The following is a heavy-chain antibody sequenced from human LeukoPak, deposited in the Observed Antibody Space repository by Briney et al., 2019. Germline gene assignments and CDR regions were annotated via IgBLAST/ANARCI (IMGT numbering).Heavy chain of an antibody. J-gene: IGHJ5*02. V-gene: IGHV4-34*01. CDR3: ARARTFRIPLVYYWLDP. CDR2: INHSGST. D-gene: IGHD6-6*01. CDR1: GGSFSGYY. Sequence: SETLSLTCAVYGGSFSGYYWSWIRQPPVKGLEWIGEINHSGSTNYNPSLKSRVTISVDTSKNQFSLKLSSVTAADTAVYYCARARTFRIPLVYYWLDPWGQGTLVTVSS.